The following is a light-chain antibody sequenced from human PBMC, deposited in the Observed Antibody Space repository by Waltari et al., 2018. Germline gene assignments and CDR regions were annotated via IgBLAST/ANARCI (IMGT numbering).Light chain of an antibody. CDR2: QDN. J-gene: IGLJ2*01. V-gene: IGLV3-1*01. CDR3: QAWVSKTAVV. CDR1: NLGEKD. Sequence: SYEVTQPPSVSVSPGQTASTTYPGYNLGEKDPSGYQQRPGQAPLLVIYQDNKRPSGIPQRFSGSNSGNRVTLTISGAQAVDEADYYCQAWVSKTAVVFGGGTQLTVL.